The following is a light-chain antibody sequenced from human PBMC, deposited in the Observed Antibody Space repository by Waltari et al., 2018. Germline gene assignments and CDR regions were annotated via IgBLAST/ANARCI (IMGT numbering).Light chain of an antibody. CDR2: ENN. CDR1: SSNLGAGHG. J-gene: IGLJ1*01. V-gene: IGLV1-40*01. Sequence: QSVLPQSPSVSGAPGQRVTISCSGSSSNLGAGHGVHWYQQFPGSAPKLLIFENNNRPSGVPDRFSGSKSGTSASLVITGLQAEDEADYYCQSYDGTLGGLYVFGSGTAVTVL. CDR3: QSYDGTLGGLYV.